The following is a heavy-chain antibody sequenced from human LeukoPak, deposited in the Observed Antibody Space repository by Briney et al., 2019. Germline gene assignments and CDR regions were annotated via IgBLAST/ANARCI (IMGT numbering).Heavy chain of an antibody. CDR2: IIPIFGTA. D-gene: IGHD5-24*01. V-gene: IGHV1-69*13. Sequence: ASVKVSCKASGGTFSSYAISWVRQAPGQGLEWMGGIIPIFGTANYAQKFQGRVTITADESTSTAYMELSSLRSEDTAVYYCARGRRDDTATGYYFDYWGQGTLVTVSS. CDR3: ARGRRDDTATGYYFDY. CDR1: GGTFSSYA. J-gene: IGHJ4*02.